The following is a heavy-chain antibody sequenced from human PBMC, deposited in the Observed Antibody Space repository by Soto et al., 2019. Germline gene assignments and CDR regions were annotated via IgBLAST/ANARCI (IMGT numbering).Heavy chain of an antibody. D-gene: IGHD3-3*01. J-gene: IGHJ5*02. V-gene: IGHV3-33*01. Sequence: GGSLRLSCAASGFTFSSYGMHWVRQAPGKGLEWVAVIWYDGSNKYYADSVKGRFTISRDNSKNTLYLQMNSLRSEDTAVYYCARDGTVTFLGVVIMEGNWFDPWGQGTLVTVS. CDR1: GFTFSSYG. CDR2: IWYDGSNK. CDR3: ARDGTVTFLGVVIMEGNWFDP.